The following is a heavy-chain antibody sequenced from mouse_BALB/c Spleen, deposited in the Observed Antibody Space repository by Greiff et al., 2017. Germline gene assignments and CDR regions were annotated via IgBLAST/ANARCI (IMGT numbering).Heavy chain of an antibody. CDR3: ARSDYYGSSYAMDY. J-gene: IGHJ4*01. CDR2: INPYNDGT. V-gene: IGHV1-14*01. Sequence: EVKLMESGPELVKPGASVKMSCKASGYTFTSYVMHWVKQKPGQGLEWIGYINPYNDGTKYNEKFKGKATLTSDKSSSTAYMELSSLTSEDSAVYYCARSDYYGSSYAMDYWGQGTSVTGSS. D-gene: IGHD1-1*01. CDR1: GYTFTSYV.